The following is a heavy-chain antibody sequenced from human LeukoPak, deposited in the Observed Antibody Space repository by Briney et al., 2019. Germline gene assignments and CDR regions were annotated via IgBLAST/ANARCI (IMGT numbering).Heavy chain of an antibody. V-gene: IGHV3-21*01. D-gene: IGHD5-18*01. CDR2: IGSGGRHI. J-gene: IGHJ4*02. CDR3: ARSGYTYGFDY. Sequence: GGSLRLSCAASGFTFSTYTMYWVRQAPGKGLEWVASIGSGGRHIHYADSVKGRFTISRDNAKNSLYLQMNSLRAEDTAVYYCARSGYTYGFDYWGQGALVTVSS. CDR1: GFTFSTYT.